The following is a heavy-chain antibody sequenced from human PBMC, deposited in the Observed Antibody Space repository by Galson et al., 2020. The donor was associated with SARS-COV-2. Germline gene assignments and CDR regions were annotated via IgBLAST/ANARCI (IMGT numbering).Heavy chain of an antibody. V-gene: IGHV2-5*02. CDR2: IYWDDDK. CDR3: ARKYSSSWYGDWFDP. J-gene: IGHJ5*02. Sequence: ESGPTLVKPTQTLTLTCTFSGFSLSTSGVGVGWIRQPPGKALEWLALIYWDDDKRYSPSLKSRLTITKDTSKNQVVLTMTNMDPVDTATYYCARKYSSSWYGDWFDPWGQGTLVTVSS. CDR1: GFSLSTSGVG. D-gene: IGHD6-13*01.